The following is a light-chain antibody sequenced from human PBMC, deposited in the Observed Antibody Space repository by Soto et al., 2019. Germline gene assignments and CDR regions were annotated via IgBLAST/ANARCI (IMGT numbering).Light chain of an antibody. V-gene: IGLV2-14*03. CDR3: SSYTRIPSVNDV. CDR1: SSDVGGWDI. J-gene: IGLJ1*01. Sequence: QSALTQPASVSGSPGQSIAISCTGSSSDVGGWDIVSWYQQQPGKAPKLMIYDVRIRPSGVSNRFSGSKAGNTASLTISGPQAADEGDYYCSSYTRIPSVNDVFGAGTKLTVL. CDR2: DVR.